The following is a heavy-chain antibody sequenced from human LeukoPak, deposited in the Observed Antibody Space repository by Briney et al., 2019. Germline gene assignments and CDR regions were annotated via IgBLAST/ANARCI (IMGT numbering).Heavy chain of an antibody. CDR3: ARGSSYGPLFDY. V-gene: IGHV4-59*08. CDR2: IYYSGTT. J-gene: IGHJ4*02. Sequence: PSETLSLTCTVSGGSISSYYWSWIRQPPGKGLEWIGYIYYSGTTKYNPSLKSRVTISVDTSKNQFSLKLSSATAADTAVFYCARGSSYGPLFDYWGQGTLVAVSS. D-gene: IGHD5-18*01. CDR1: GGSISSYY.